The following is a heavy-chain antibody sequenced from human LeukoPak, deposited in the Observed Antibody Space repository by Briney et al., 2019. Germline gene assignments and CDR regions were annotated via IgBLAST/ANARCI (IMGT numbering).Heavy chain of an antibody. V-gene: IGHV3-21*01. CDR3: ARGVHYYDSSGTPDY. CDR1: GFTFSSYS. J-gene: IGHJ4*02. Sequence: PGGSLSLSCAASGFTFSSYSMNWVRQAPGKGLEWVSSISSSSSYIFYADSVKGRFTISRDNAKNSLYLQMNSLRAENTAVYYCARGVHYYDSSGTPDYWGQGTLVTVSS. D-gene: IGHD3-22*01. CDR2: ISSSSSYI.